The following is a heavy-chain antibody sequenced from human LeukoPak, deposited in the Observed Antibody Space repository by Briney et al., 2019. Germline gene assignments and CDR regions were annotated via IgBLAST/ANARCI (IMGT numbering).Heavy chain of an antibody. V-gene: IGHV3-15*01. CDR3: TTDARGYGDYRFDY. Sequence: GGFLRLSCAASGFTFSNAWMAWVRQAPGKGLEWVGRIKSKTDGGTTDYAAPVKGRFTISRDDSKNTLYLQMNSLKTEDTAVYYCTTDARGYGDYRFDYWGQGTLVTVSS. D-gene: IGHD4-17*01. CDR1: GFTFSNAW. CDR2: IKSKTDGGTT. J-gene: IGHJ4*02.